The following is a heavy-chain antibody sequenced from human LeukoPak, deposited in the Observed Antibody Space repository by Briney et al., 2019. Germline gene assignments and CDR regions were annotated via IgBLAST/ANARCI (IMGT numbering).Heavy chain of an antibody. V-gene: IGHV1-2*06. J-gene: IGHJ4*02. CDR1: GYTFTGYH. CDR2: INPNSGDT. Sequence: ASVKVSCKASGYTFTGYHMHWVRQAPGQGLEWMGRINPNSGDTNYAQKFQGRVTMTRDTSISTAYVELSRLRSDDTAVYYCAKDYCSSTSCLFDYWGQGTLVTVSS. D-gene: IGHD2-2*01. CDR3: AKDYCSSTSCLFDY.